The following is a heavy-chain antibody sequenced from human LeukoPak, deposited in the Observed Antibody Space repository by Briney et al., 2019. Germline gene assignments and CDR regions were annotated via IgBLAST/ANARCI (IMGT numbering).Heavy chain of an antibody. CDR1: GGSISSYY. CDR2: IYYSGST. V-gene: IGHV4-59*08. Sequence: SETLSLTCTVSGGSISSYYWSWIRQPPGKGLGWIGYIYYSGSTNYNPSLKSRVTISVDTSKNQFSLKLSSVTAADTAVYYCARLVNGYDALDIWGQGTMVTVSS. CDR3: ARLVNGYDALDI. D-gene: IGHD6-25*01. J-gene: IGHJ3*02.